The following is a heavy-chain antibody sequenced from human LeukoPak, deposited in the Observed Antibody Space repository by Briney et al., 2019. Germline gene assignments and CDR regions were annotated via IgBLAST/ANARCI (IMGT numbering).Heavy chain of an antibody. Sequence: GASVKVSCKASGYXFTDYYIHWVRQAPGQGLEWMGWINPNSGGTNYAQKFQGRVTMTRDTSISTAYMELRRLRSDDTAVYYCARGYLYYYDVSGYPFDYWGQGTLVTVSS. CDR1: GYXFTDYY. V-gene: IGHV1-2*02. CDR2: INPNSGGT. CDR3: ARGYLYYYDVSGYPFDY. J-gene: IGHJ4*02. D-gene: IGHD3-22*01.